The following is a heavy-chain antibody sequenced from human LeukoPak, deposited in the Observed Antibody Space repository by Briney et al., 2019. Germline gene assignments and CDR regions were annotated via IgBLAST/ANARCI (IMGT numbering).Heavy chain of an antibody. D-gene: IGHD4/OR15-4a*01. CDR1: GFTFGDYY. Sequence: EGSLRLSCAASGFTFGDYYMSWIRQTPGRGLDWVSYISGTGKTIYYADSVKGRFTISRDNAKNSLYLQMNSLRVEDTAVYYCARIESAYYFYYMDVWGKGTTVTVSS. J-gene: IGHJ6*03. CDR2: ISGTGKTI. V-gene: IGHV3-11*01. CDR3: ARIESAYYFYYMDV.